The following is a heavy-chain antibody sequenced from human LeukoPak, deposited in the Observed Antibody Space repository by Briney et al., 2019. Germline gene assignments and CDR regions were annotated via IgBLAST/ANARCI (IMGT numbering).Heavy chain of an antibody. J-gene: IGHJ4*02. CDR1: GDSISSYY. V-gene: IGHV4-59*08. Sequence: SETLSLTCTVSGDSISSYYWSWMRQPPGKGLEWIGYIYSSGSTNYNPSLKSRVSISVDMSKSQFSLKLSSVTAADTAVYYCARQMSGSSGLDYWGQGTLATVSS. CDR2: IYSSGST. D-gene: IGHD6-19*01. CDR3: ARQMSGSSGLDY.